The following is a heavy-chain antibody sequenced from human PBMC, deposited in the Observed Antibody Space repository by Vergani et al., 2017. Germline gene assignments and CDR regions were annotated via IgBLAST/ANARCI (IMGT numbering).Heavy chain of an antibody. V-gene: IGHV1-24*01. CDR1: GYTLTELS. CDR2: FDPEDGET. D-gene: IGHD3-10*01. Sequence: QVQLVQSGAEVKKPGASVKVSCKVSGYTLTELSMHWVRQAPGKGLEWMGGFDPEDGETIYAQKFQGRVTMTEDTSTDTAYMELSSLRSEDTAVYYCATDPTLLWFGEFSYGMDVWGQGTTVTVSS. CDR3: ATDPTLLWFGEFSYGMDV. J-gene: IGHJ6*02.